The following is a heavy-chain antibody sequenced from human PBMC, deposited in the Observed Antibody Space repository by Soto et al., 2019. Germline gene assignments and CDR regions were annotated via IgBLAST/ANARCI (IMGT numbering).Heavy chain of an antibody. J-gene: IGHJ4*02. CDR2: ISERGDTT. D-gene: IGHD1-1*01. V-gene: IGHV3-23*01. CDR1: GFSISSNA. Sequence: GGSLRLSCAASGFSISSNAMYWVRQAPGKGLEWVSGISERGDTTHYADSVKGRFTISRDTPKNTLYLQLNTLRADDTAVYYCAKDKPGTTSFDYWGQGILVTVSS. CDR3: AKDKPGTTSFDY.